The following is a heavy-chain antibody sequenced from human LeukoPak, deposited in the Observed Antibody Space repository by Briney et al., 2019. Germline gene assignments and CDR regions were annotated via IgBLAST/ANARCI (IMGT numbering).Heavy chain of an antibody. Sequence: GGSLRLSCAASGFTFSDYYMSWIRQAPGRGLGWVSYISNSGTTRYYADSVKGRVTISRDNAKNSLYLQMNSLRAEDTAVYYCARDQTGITVAATGWFDPWGQGTLVTVSS. V-gene: IGHV3-11*04. CDR2: ISNSGTTR. D-gene: IGHD6-19*01. J-gene: IGHJ5*02. CDR3: ARDQTGITVAATGWFDP. CDR1: GFTFSDYY.